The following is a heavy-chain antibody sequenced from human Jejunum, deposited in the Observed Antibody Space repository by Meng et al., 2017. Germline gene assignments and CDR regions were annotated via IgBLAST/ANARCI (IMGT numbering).Heavy chain of an antibody. CDR2: INPSGGTT. J-gene: IGHJ3*02. D-gene: IGHD6-19*01. CDR3: ARGGMWQWLVTFGPYDASEI. V-gene: IGHV1-46*01. Sequence: ASVQVSCKASGYTFTDYYIHWVRQAPGQGLEWMGIINPSGGTTNYAQKFQDRVIMTRDTSTSTVYMEMRSLRFEDTAVYYCARGGMWQWLVTFGPYDASEIWGQGTMVTVSS. CDR1: GYTFTDYY.